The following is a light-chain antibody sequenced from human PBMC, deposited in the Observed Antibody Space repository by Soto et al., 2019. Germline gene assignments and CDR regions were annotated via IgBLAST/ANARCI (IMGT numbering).Light chain of an antibody. CDR3: QKYRA. V-gene: IGKV1-33*01. J-gene: IGKJ4*01. CDR2: DAS. CDR1: QDISNY. Sequence: DIQMTQSPSSLSASVGDRVTITCQASQDISNYLNWYQQKPGKAPKLLIYDASNLETGVPSRFSGSGSETDFTFTISSLQPEDIATYYCQKYRAFGGGTKVEIK.